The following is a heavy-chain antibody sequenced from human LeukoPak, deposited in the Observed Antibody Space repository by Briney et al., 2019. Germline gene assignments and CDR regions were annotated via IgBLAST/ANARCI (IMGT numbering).Heavy chain of an antibody. CDR2: INHSGST. CDR1: GGSFSGYY. V-gene: IGHV4-34*01. Sequence: SETLSLTCAVSGGSFSGYYWSWIRQPPGKGLEWIGEINHSGSTNYNPSLKSRVTISVDTSKNQFSLELSSVTAADTAVYYCARGSRAERRVFDMWGQGTMVTVSS. D-gene: IGHD1-1*01. J-gene: IGHJ3*02. CDR3: ARGSRAERRVFDM.